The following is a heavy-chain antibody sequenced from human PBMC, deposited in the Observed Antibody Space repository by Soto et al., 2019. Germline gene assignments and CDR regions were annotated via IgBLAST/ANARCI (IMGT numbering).Heavy chain of an antibody. CDR3: VRDFMTMAGIQ. CDR1: AFTFIDYY. Sequence: GGSLRLSCAASAFTFIDYYMHWVLLGPGKGPVWVSAISGDGGRTYYAGSVRGRFTISRDNAKSTVYLQMNSLRADDTAVYYCVRDFMTMAGIQWGQGTLVIVSS. V-gene: IGHV3-74*01. J-gene: IGHJ4*02. CDR2: ISGDGGRT. D-gene: IGHD6-19*01.